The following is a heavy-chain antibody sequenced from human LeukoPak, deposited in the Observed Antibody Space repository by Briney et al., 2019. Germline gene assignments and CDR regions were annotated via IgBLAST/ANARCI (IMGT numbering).Heavy chain of an antibody. D-gene: IGHD2-2*01. CDR3: ARHGDYYCRSTSCFDY. J-gene: IGHJ4*02. CDR2: VYSSGST. CDR1: GGSISSYY. Sequence: SETLSLTCTVSGGSISSYYWSWIRQPPGKGLEWIGYVYSSGSTNYNPSLKSRVTISVDTSKNQFSLKLSSVTAADTAVYYCARHGDYYCRSTSCFDYWGQGTLVTVSS. V-gene: IGHV4-59*08.